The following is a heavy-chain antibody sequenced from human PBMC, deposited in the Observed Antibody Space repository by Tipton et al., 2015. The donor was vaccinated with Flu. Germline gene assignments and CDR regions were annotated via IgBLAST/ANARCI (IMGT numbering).Heavy chain of an antibody. CDR2: IYTTGIP. Sequence: TLSLTCTVSGGSISSGSYYWSWIRQPAGKGLEWIGRIYTTGIPNYNPSLRSRVTISIDTSKNQFSLKLSSVTAADTAVYYCARDAAYYYDRSGLFTDSWGQGTLVTVSS. V-gene: IGHV4-61*02. D-gene: IGHD3-22*01. CDR1: GGSISSGSYY. J-gene: IGHJ5*01. CDR3: ARDAAYYYDRSGLFTDS.